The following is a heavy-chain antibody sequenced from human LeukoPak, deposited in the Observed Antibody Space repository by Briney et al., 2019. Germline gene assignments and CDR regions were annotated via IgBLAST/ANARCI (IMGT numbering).Heavy chain of an antibody. Sequence: PGGSLRLSRAASGFTVSGNCMSWVRQAPGKGPERVSVIYTSGNTYYADSVKGRFTISRDTSKNTLSLQMNGLRAEDTAFYYCARMVYYYDSSGYNYYFHKWGQGTLVTVSS. CDR1: GFTVSGNC. CDR3: ARMVYYYDSSGYNYYFHK. D-gene: IGHD3-22*01. CDR2: IYTSGNT. J-gene: IGHJ4*02. V-gene: IGHV3-66*01.